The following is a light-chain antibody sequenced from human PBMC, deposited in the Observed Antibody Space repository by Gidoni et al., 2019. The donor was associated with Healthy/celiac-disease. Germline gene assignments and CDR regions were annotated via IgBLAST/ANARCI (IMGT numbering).Light chain of an antibody. CDR3: AAWDDSLNGCVV. CDR2: SYN. J-gene: IGLJ2*01. V-gene: IGLV1-44*01. Sequence: QSVLTQPPSASGTPGQRVTISCSGSSSNIGSYTVNWYQQLPGTAPKLLIYSYNQRPSGVPDRFSGSKSGTSASLAISGLQSEDEADYYCAAWDDSLNGCVVFGGGTKLTVL. CDR1: SSNIGSYT.